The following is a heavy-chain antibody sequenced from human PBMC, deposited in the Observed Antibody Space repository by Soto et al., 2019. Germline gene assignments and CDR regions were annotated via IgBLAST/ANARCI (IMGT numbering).Heavy chain of an antibody. V-gene: IGHV3-11*06. CDR1: GFTFSDYY. J-gene: IGHJ6*02. D-gene: IGHD6-6*01. Sequence: QVQLVESGGGLVQTGGSLRLSCAASGFTFSDYYMSWIRQAPGKGLDWVSYISSSSSNTKYADSVKGRFTISRDNAKNSLYLQMNSLRAEDTAVYYCARDVYRYSSSSPEDVWGQGTTVTVSS. CDR2: ISSSSSNT. CDR3: ARDVYRYSSSSPEDV.